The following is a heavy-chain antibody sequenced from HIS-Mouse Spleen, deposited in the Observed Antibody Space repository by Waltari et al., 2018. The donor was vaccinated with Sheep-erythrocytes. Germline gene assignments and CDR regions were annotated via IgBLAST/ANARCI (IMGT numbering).Heavy chain of an antibody. D-gene: IGHD2-2*01. CDR1: GFSFDDYA. Sequence: EVQLVESGGGLVQPGRSLRLSCAASGFSFDDYAMHWVRQAPGKGVCGVSGIIVNMCSIGYADSVKCRFTISRDNAKNSRYLQMNSLRAEDTALYYCAKDISRNIVVVPAAVGDYWGQGTLVTVSS. V-gene: IGHV3-9*01. J-gene: IGHJ4*02. CDR3: AKDISRNIVVVPAAVGDY. CDR2: IIVNMCSI.